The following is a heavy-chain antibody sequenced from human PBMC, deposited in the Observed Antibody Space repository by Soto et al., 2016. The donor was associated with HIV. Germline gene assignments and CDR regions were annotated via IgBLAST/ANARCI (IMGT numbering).Heavy chain of an antibody. V-gene: IGHV3-48*04. CDR2: ISSSSSTI. D-gene: IGHD3-9*01. CDR1: GFTFSSYS. CDR3: ARDHLDPFEY. J-gene: IGHJ4*02. Sequence: EVQLVVSGGGLVQPGGSLRLSCAASGFTFSSYSMNWVRQAPGKGLEWVSYISSSSSTIYYADSVKGRFTISRDNAKNSLYLQMNSLRAEDTAVYYCARDHLDPFEYWGQGTLVTVSS.